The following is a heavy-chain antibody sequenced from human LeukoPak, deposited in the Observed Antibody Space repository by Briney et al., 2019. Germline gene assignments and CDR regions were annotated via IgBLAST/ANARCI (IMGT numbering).Heavy chain of an antibody. CDR3: TRGSEWTSGVSDY. CDR1: GLTFSDEY. V-gene: IGHV3-11*04. CDR2: ISQTGSSI. D-gene: IGHD3-3*01. J-gene: IGHJ4*02. Sequence: GGSLRLSCAASGLTFSDEYMSWIRQAPGKDLEWISYISQTGSSIFYADSVKGRFTISRDNAKNSLYLQMDSLRAEDTAVYYCTRGSEWTSGVSDYWGQGTLVTVSS.